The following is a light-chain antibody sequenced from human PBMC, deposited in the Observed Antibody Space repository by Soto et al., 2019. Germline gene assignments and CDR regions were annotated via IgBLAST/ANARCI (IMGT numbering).Light chain of an antibody. J-gene: IGLJ1*01. V-gene: IGLV2-14*01. CDR1: NSDVGAYNF. CDR2: EVS. CDR3: SSYTSSSTLV. Sequence: QSALTQPASVSGSPGQSITISCTGTNSDVGAYNFVSWYQHHPGKAPKLMIYEVSNRPSGVSNRFSGSKSGNTASLTISGLQAEDEADYYCSSYTSSSTLVFGTGTKLTVL.